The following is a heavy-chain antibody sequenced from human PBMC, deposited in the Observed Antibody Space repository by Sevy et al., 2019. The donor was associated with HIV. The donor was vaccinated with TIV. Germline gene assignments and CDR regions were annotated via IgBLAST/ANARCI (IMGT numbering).Heavy chain of an antibody. D-gene: IGHD6-13*01. J-gene: IGHJ4*02. CDR2: INNSGGST. Sequence: GGSLRLSCIASGSTVNPYAMSWVRQAPGKGLEWVAVINNSGGSTDYADSVRGRFSISRDNPNVYLEMNSLRVEDTAVYYWVKGRVGYISSWYYFDYWGQGTLVTVSS. V-gene: IGHV3-23*01. CDR3: VKGRVGYISSWYYFDY. CDR1: GSTVNPYA.